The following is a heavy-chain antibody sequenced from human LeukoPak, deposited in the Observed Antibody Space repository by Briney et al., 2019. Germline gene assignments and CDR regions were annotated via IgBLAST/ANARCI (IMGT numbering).Heavy chain of an antibody. Sequence: SETLSLTCTVSGGSISSSSYYWSWIRQPAGKGLEWIGRIYTSGSTNYNPSLKSRVTISVDTSKNQFSLKLSSVIAADTAVYYCARGRYYYDSSGFDYWGQGTLVTVSS. CDR1: GGSISSSSYY. D-gene: IGHD3-22*01. CDR2: IYTSGST. V-gene: IGHV4-61*02. J-gene: IGHJ4*02. CDR3: ARGRYYYDSSGFDY.